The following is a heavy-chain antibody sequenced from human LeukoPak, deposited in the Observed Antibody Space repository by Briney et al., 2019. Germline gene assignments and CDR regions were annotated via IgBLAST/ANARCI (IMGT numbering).Heavy chain of an antibody. CDR2: INPNTGGT. CDR1: GYTFTSYY. J-gene: IGHJ3*02. CDR3: ARGFTYGYEDAFAI. V-gene: IGHV1-2*02. Sequence: ASVKVSCKASGYTFTSYYMHWVRQAPGQGLEWMGWINPNTGGTNYVQKFQDRVTMTRDTSTSTVYMELSRLRSDDTAVYYCARGFTYGYEDAFAIWGQGTMVTVSS. D-gene: IGHD5-18*01.